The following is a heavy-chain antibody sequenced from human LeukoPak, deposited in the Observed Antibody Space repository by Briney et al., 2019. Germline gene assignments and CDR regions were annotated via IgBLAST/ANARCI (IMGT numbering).Heavy chain of an antibody. Sequence: GGSLRLSCTASGFTFRNYVMSWVRQAPGKGLEWVSSIRSSGDDTSSADSVKGRFTIFRDNSKSTLYLQMNNLRAEDTAIYYCAKVRPPPGSGWYGGDDYWGQGTLVTVSP. D-gene: IGHD6-19*01. CDR2: IRSSGDDT. CDR3: AKVRPPPGSGWYGGDDY. CDR1: GFTFRNYV. J-gene: IGHJ4*02. V-gene: IGHV3-23*01.